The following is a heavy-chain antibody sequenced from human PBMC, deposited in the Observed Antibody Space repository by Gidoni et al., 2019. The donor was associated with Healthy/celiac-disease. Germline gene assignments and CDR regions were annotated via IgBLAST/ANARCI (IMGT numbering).Heavy chain of an antibody. CDR2: ISAYNGNT. J-gene: IGHJ4*02. CDR3: ARDRATSNWYTTIDY. V-gene: IGHV1-18*01. Sequence: QVQLVQSGAEVKKPGASVKVSCKVSGYIFSSYGISWVRQAPGQGLEWMGWISAYNGNTNYAQKLQGRVTMTTDTSTSTAYMELRSLRSDDTAVYYCARDRATSNWYTTIDYWGQGTLVTVSS. D-gene: IGHD6-13*01. CDR1: GYIFSSYG.